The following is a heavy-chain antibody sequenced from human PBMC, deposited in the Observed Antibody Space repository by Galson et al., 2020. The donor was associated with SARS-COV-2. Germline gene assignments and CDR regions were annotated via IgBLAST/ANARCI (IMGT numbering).Heavy chain of an antibody. Sequence: SQTLSLTCNVSGGSISSGGYYWSWIRQHPGKGLEWIGYIYYSGSTYYNPSLKSRVTISVDTSKNQFSLKLTSVTAADTAVYYCARLYYYDSRGYLHWFDPWGQGTLVTVSS. V-gene: IGHV4-31*03. CDR1: GGSISSGGYY. CDR2: IYYSGST. CDR3: ARLYYYDSRGYLHWFDP. J-gene: IGHJ5*02. D-gene: IGHD3-22*01.